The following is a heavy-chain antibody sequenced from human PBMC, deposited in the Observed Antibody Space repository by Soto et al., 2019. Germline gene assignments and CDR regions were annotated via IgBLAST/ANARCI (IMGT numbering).Heavy chain of an antibody. J-gene: IGHJ4*02. Sequence: NPSETLSLTCAVYGGSFSGYYWSWIRQPPGKGLEWIGEINHSGSTNYNPSLKSRVTISVDTSKNQFSLKLSSVTAADTAVYYCARVHYDFWSGYQYYFDYWGQGTLVTVSS. D-gene: IGHD3-3*01. CDR1: GGSFSGYY. CDR2: INHSGST. V-gene: IGHV4-34*01. CDR3: ARVHYDFWSGYQYYFDY.